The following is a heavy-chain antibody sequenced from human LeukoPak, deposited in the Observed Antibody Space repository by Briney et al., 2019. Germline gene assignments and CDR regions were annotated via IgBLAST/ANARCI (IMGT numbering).Heavy chain of an antibody. CDR2: TIPIFGTA. V-gene: IGHV1-69*13. D-gene: IGHD2-2*01. Sequence: SVKVSCKASGGTFSSYAISWVRQAPGQGLEWMGGTIPIFGTANYAQKFQGRVTITADESTSTAYIELSSLRSEDTAVYYCARSDIVVVPAAPIYYYGMDVWGQGTTVTVSS. J-gene: IGHJ6*02. CDR3: ARSDIVVVPAAPIYYYGMDV. CDR1: GGTFSSYA.